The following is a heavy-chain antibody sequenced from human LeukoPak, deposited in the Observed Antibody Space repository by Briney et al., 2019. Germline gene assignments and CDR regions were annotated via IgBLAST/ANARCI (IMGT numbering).Heavy chain of an antibody. CDR2: INPSGGSG. J-gene: IGHJ3*02. CDR1: GYTFTRFY. Sequence: RASVKVSCKASGYTFTRFYIHWVRQAPGQGLEWMGIINPSGGSGNNAQKFQGRVTMTRDMSISTAYMELSRLRSDDTAVYYCARGRPLYDFWSGYHDDAFDIWGQGTMVTVSS. V-gene: IGHV1-46*01. D-gene: IGHD3-3*01. CDR3: ARGRPLYDFWSGYHDDAFDI.